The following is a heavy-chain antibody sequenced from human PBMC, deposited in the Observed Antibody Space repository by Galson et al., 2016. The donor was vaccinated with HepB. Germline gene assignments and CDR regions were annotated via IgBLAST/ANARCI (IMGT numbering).Heavy chain of an antibody. V-gene: IGHV3-23*01. CDR2: ISGSGIII. CDR1: GFTFSDDA. D-gene: IGHD6-19*01. CDR3: AKAQSSAGYDFDY. Sequence: SLRLSCAASGFTFSDDAMSWVRQAPGKGLEWVSSISGSGIIIHYADSVKGRFTISRDNSKNTLYLQMSSLRAEDTAVYYCAKAQSSAGYDFDYWGQGTLVTVSS. J-gene: IGHJ4*02.